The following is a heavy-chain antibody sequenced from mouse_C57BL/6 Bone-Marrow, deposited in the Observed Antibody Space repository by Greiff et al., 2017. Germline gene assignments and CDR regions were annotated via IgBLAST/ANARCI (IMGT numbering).Heavy chain of an antibody. Sequence: EVMLVESGGDLVKPGGSLKLSCAASGFTFSSYGMSWVRQTPDKRLEWVATISSGGSYTYYPDSVKGRFTISRDNAKNTLYLQMSSLKSEDTAMYYCARDDYDYSDYWGQGTTLTVSS. CDR3: ARDDYDYSDY. D-gene: IGHD2-4*01. V-gene: IGHV5-6*01. J-gene: IGHJ2*01. CDR2: ISSGGSYT. CDR1: GFTFSSYG.